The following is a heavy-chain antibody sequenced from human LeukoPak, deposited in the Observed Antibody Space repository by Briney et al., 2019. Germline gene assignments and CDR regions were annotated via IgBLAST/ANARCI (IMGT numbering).Heavy chain of an antibody. Sequence: GGSLRLSCAASGFTFSSYAMSWVRQAPGKGLEWVSAISGSDGSTYYADSVKGRFTISRDNSKNTLYLQMNSLRAEDTAVYYCAKKPIPYYYDSSGYWLPDAFDIWGQGTMVTVSS. J-gene: IGHJ3*02. CDR1: GFTFSSYA. V-gene: IGHV3-23*01. CDR2: ISGSDGST. D-gene: IGHD3-22*01. CDR3: AKKPIPYYYDSSGYWLPDAFDI.